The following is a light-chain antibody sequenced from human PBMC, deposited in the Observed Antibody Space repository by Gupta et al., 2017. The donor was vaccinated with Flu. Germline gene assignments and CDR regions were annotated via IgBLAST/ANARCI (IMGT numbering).Light chain of an antibody. J-gene: IGLJ2*01. CDR1: TSDVGGYNS. V-gene: IGLV2-14*01. CDR3: SSYTSGSTLVVA. CDR2: DVS. Sequence: QSALPQPASVSGSPGQSITISCTGTTSDVGGYNSVSWYQQRPGTAPKLMIYDVSNRPSGMANRCSGSKSGNTASLTISGLQAEDEADYYCSSYTSGSTLVVAFGGGTKLTVL.